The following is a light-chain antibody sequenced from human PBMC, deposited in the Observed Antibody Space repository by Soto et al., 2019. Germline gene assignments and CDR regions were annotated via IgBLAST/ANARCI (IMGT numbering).Light chain of an antibody. J-gene: IGKJ3*01. CDR1: QDILYSSNNRNY. CDR3: QQYYTTPFT. CDR2: WAS. Sequence: DIVMTQSPDSLAVSLGERATINCKSSQDILYSSNNRNYLAWYQQKPGQPPKLLISWASTRESGVPDRFSGSGSETDFTLTISILQAEDVAVYYCQQYYTTPFTFGPGTKVDIK. V-gene: IGKV4-1*01.